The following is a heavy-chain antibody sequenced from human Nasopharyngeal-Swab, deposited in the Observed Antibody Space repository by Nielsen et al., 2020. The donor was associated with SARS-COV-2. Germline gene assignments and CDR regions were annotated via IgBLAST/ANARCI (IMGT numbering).Heavy chain of an antibody. CDR2: ISSSSFI. CDR3: ARELKVGAIGYFDY. V-gene: IGHV3-69-1*01. D-gene: IGHD1-26*01. Sequence: GESLKISCAASGFTFSGYWMSWVRQAPGKGLEWVSCISSSSFIYYADSVKGRFTISRDNAKNSLYLQMNSLRVEDTAVYYCARELKVGAIGYFDYRGQGTLVTVSS. J-gene: IGHJ4*02. CDR1: GFTFSGYW.